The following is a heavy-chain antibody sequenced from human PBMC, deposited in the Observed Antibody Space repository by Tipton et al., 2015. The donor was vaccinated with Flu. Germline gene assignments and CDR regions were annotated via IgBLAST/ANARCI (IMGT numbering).Heavy chain of an antibody. V-gene: IGHV1-8*01. CDR2: MNPNSGNT. D-gene: IGHD1-1*01. Sequence: QSGAEVKKPGASVKVSCKASGYTFSSYEINWVRQATGQGLEWMGWMNPNSGNTGYAQKFQGRVTMTRNTSISTAYMELTSLTSEDTAVYYCARNRQQSRYFDLWGRSTLVTVSS. CDR3: ARNRQQSRYFDL. J-gene: IGHJ2*01. CDR1: GYTFSSYE.